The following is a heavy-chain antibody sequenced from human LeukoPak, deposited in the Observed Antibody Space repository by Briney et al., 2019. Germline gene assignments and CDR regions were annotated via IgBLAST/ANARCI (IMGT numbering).Heavy chain of an antibody. CDR3: ASSGFDY. CDR1: GFTFSSYA. J-gene: IGHJ4*02. D-gene: IGHD1-26*01. CDR2: ISSNGGST. Sequence: GGSLRLSCAASGFTFSSYAMHWVRQAPGKGLEYVSAISSNGGSTYYANSVKGRFTISRDNSKNTLYLQMGSLRAEDMAVYYCASSGFDYWGQGTLVTVSS. V-gene: IGHV3-64*01.